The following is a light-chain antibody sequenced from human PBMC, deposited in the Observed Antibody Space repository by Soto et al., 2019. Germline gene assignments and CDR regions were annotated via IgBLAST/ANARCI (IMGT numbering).Light chain of an antibody. V-gene: IGKV3-20*01. CDR2: GAS. Sequence: EIVLTQSPGTLSLSPGERATXSXRXSQSVSSNCLAWYQQKPGQAPNLLIYGASSRATDIPDRFSASGSGTDFTLTISGLEPEDFAVYFCQQYGTSPQTFGQGTKVEIK. CDR3: QQYGTSPQT. CDR1: QSVSSNC. J-gene: IGKJ1*01.